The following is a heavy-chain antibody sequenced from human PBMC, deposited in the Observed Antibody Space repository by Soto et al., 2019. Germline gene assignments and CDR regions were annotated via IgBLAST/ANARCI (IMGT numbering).Heavy chain of an antibody. CDR3: ARGRYSGYDMPDTYYYYNYGMDV. J-gene: IGHJ6*02. Sequence: QVQLVQSGAEVKKPGSSVKVSCKASGGTFSSHGISWVRQAPGQGLEWMRGIVPIFGTADDAQRFRGRVTITADESTSTAYMELSSLRSEDTAVYYCARGRYSGYDMPDTYYYYNYGMDVWGQGTTVTVSS. D-gene: IGHD5-12*01. CDR1: GGTFSSHG. V-gene: IGHV1-69*12. CDR2: IVPIFGTA.